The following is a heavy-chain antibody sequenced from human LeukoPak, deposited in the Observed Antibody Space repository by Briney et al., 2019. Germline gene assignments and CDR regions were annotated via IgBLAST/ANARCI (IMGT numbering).Heavy chain of an antibody. CDR2: INPNSGAA. CDR3: ARSPYSYGFTSDY. Sequence: ASVKVSCKASGYTFTGYYMRWVRQVPGQGLEWMGRINPNSGAANYAQKFQGRVTMTGDASISTAYMELSRLRSDDTAVYYCARSPYSYGFTSDYWGQGTLVTVSS. D-gene: IGHD5-18*01. V-gene: IGHV1-2*06. CDR1: GYTFTGYY. J-gene: IGHJ4*02.